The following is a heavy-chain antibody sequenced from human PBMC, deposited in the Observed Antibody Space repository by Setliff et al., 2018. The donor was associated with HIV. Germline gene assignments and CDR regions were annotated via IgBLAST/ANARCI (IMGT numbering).Heavy chain of an antibody. CDR2: INAGNGNT. CDR3: ARVQTMAVAGTQYYYMDV. Sequence: ASVKVSCKASGYTFSRYAMHWVRQAPGQRLEWMGWINAGNGNTKYSQKFQGRVSIARDTSASTAHMELSSLRSEDTAVYYCARVQTMAVAGTQYYYMDVWGKGTTVTV. CDR1: GYTFSRYA. D-gene: IGHD6-19*01. J-gene: IGHJ6*03. V-gene: IGHV1-3*01.